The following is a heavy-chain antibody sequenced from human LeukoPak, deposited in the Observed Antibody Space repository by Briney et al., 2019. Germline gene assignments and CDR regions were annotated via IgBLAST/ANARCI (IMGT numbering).Heavy chain of an antibody. D-gene: IGHD4-11*01. CDR1: GFTFSSYW. V-gene: IGHV3-7*01. J-gene: IGHJ5*02. CDR3: ARVDYSAEFDL. CDR2: IKQDGSEK. Sequence: GGSLRLSCAASGFTFSSYWMSWVRQAPGKGLEWVANIKQDGSEKYYVDSMKGRFTISRDNAKNSLYLQMNSLRAEDTAVYYCARVDYSAEFDLWGQGTLVTVSS.